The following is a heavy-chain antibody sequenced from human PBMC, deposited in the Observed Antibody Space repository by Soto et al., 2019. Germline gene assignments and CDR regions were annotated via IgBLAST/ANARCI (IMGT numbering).Heavy chain of an antibody. J-gene: IGHJ5*02. Sequence: ASVKVSCKASGYTFTNYAMHWVRQAPGQRLEWMGWINADNGNTSYAQKFQGRVTMTRNTSISTAYMELSSLRSEDTALYYWARALLVPRKKNWFDPWGQGTLVTVSS. CDR2: INADNGNT. V-gene: IGHV1-3*01. CDR3: ARALLVPRKKNWFDP. CDR1: GYTFTNYA. D-gene: IGHD2-15*01.